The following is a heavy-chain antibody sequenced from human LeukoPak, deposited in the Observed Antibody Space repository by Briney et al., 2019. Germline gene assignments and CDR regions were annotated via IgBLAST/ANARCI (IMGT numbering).Heavy chain of an antibody. CDR3: ARDRVIVGPSDGFDI. V-gene: IGHV1-2*02. CDR2: ISPNSGGT. D-gene: IGHD3-22*01. J-gene: IGHJ3*02. CDR1: GYTFTGYY. Sequence: ASVKVSCKASGYTFTGYYVNWVRQAPGQGLEWMGWISPNSGGTNYAQKFQGRVTMSRDTSISTAYMELSRLRSDDMALYYCARDRVIVGPSDGFDIWGQGTMVTVSS.